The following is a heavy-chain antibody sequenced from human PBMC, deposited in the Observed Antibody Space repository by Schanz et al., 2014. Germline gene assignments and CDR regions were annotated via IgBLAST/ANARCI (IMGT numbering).Heavy chain of an antibody. CDR1: GFTFSNYW. D-gene: IGHD1-26*01. CDR2: IDADGNST. V-gene: IGHV3-74*01. CDR3: AKEWSPSF. Sequence: EVQLVESGGGLVQPGGSLRLSCAASGFTFSNYWIHWVRQAPGKGLVWVSRIDADGNSTSYADSVKGRFTISRDNAKNTLYLQLNSLRAEDTAIYYCAKEWSPSFWGQGTLVTVSS. J-gene: IGHJ4*02.